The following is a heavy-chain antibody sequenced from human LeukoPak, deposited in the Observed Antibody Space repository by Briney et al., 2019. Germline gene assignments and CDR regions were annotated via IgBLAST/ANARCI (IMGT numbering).Heavy chain of an antibody. CDR3: ARDWNYEAGMDV. CDR2: ISSSSSYI. CDR1: GFTFNNYA. Sequence: GGSLRLSCVASGFTFNNYAMSWVRQAPGKGLEWVSSISSSSSYIYYADSAKGRFTISRDNAKNSLYLQMNSLRAEDTAVYYCARDWNYEAGMDVWGQGTTVTVSS. V-gene: IGHV3-21*01. J-gene: IGHJ6*02. D-gene: IGHD1-7*01.